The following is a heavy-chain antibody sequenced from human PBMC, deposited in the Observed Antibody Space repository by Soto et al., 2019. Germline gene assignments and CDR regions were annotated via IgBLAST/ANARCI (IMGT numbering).Heavy chain of an antibody. Sequence: SETLSLTCAVYGGSFSGYYWSWIRQPPGKGLEWIGEINHSGSTNYNPSLKSRVTISVDTSKNQFSLKLSSVTAADTAVYYCARELVVVPAARDYFYYGMDVWGNGTTVTVSS. V-gene: IGHV4-34*01. J-gene: IGHJ6*04. CDR2: INHSGST. CDR3: ARELVVVPAARDYFYYGMDV. CDR1: GGSFSGYY. D-gene: IGHD2-2*01.